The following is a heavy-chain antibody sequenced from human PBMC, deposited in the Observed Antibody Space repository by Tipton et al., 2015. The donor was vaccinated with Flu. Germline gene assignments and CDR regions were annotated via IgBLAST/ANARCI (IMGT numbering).Heavy chain of an antibody. Sequence: TLSLTCTVSGGSISTYYWSWIRQPPGKGLEWIGFINYNGGTDYNPSLKSRVTISVDTSKNQFSLRLSSVTAADTAVYYCTRAPYSDYDTSGYSFDYWDQGTLVTVSS. D-gene: IGHD6-25*01. V-gene: IGHV4-59*01. CDR3: TRAPYSDYDTSGYSFDY. CDR1: GGSISTYY. J-gene: IGHJ4*02. CDR2: INYNGGT.